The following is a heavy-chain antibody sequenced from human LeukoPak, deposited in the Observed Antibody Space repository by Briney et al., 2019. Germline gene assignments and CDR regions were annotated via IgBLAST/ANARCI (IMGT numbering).Heavy chain of an antibody. D-gene: IGHD5-24*01. CDR1: GFTLSSNW. Sequence: AGGSLRLSCAVSGFTLSSNWMHWVRQAPGKGLEWVAVISYDGSNKYYADSVKGRFTISRDNSKNTLYLQMNSLRAEDTAVYYCARDAGDGYSGGGWFDPWGQGTLVTVSS. CDR2: ISYDGSNK. V-gene: IGHV3-30*01. CDR3: ARDAGDGYSGGGWFDP. J-gene: IGHJ5*02.